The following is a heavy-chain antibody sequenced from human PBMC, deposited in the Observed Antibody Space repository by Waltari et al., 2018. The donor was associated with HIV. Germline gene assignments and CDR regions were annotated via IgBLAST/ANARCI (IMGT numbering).Heavy chain of an antibody. CDR2: INHSGST. J-gene: IGHJ3*02. CDR3: ARGWKRWLQLGAAFDI. Sequence: QVQLQQWGAGLLKPSETLSLTCAVYGGSFSGYYWSWIRQPPGKGLEWIGEINHSGSTNYNPSLKSRVTISVDTSKNQFSLKLSSVTAADTAVYYCARGWKRWLQLGAAFDIWGQGTMVTVSS. CDR1: GGSFSGYY. D-gene: IGHD5-12*01. V-gene: IGHV4-34*01.